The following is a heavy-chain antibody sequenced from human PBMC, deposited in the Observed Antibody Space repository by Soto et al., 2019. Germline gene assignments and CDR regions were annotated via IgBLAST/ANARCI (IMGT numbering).Heavy chain of an antibody. D-gene: IGHD2-2*01. Sequence: SETLSLTCTVAGGYISSYYWSWIRQHPGKGLEWIGYIYYSGSTYYNPSLKSRVTISVDTSKNQFSLKLSSVTAADTAVYYCERSSTSANYFDYWGQGTLVTVSS. CDR3: ERSSTSANYFDY. V-gene: IGHV4-59*06. CDR1: GGYISSYY. J-gene: IGHJ4*02. CDR2: IYYSGST.